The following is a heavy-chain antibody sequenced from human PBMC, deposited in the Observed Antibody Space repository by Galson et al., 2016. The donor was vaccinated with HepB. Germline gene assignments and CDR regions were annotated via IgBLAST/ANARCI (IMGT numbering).Heavy chain of an antibody. CDR1: GFTFSIYG. Sequence: SLRLSCAASGFTFSIYGMHWIRQAPGKGLEWVATTSSDESVKHYADPVQGRFTISKDNFKNTLYLQMNSLRPEDTATYYCAKEPNQFNRGWYYEHWGRGTLVTVSS. J-gene: IGHJ4*02. V-gene: IGHV3-30*18. CDR2: TSSDESVK. CDR3: AKEPNQFNRGWYYEH. D-gene: IGHD6-19*01.